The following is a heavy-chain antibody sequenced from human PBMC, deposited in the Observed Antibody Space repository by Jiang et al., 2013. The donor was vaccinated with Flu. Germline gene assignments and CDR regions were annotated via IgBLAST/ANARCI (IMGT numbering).Heavy chain of an antibody. CDR3: VEGNYHYDH. V-gene: IGHV6-1*01. J-gene: IGHJ4*02. Sequence: KPTQTLTLTCAISGDSVSRNTAAWSWLRQSPSRGLEWLGRTYYRSNWCYEYAVSVKSRITINPDTSKNQFSLQLNSVTPEDTAVYYCVEGNYHYDHWGQGTLVTVSS. CDR2: TYYRSNWCY. CDR1: GDSVSRNTAA. D-gene: IGHD1-7*01.